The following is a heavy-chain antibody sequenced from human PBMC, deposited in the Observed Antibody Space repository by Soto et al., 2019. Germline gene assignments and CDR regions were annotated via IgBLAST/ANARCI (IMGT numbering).Heavy chain of an antibody. Sequence: QVQLVQSGAEVKKPGSSVKVSCKASGGTFSSYTISWVRQAPGQGLEWMGRIIPILGIANYAQKFQGRVTITADKSTSTAYMELSSLRSEDTAVYYCARDFEGACTYGVCSSWGQGTLVTVSS. CDR1: GGTFSSYT. J-gene: IGHJ5*02. D-gene: IGHD2-8*01. CDR2: IIPILGIA. V-gene: IGHV1-69*08. CDR3: ARDFEGACTYGVCSS.